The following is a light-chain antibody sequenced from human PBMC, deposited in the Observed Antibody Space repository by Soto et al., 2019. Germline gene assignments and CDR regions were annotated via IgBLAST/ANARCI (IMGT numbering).Light chain of an antibody. V-gene: IGLV1-44*01. Sequence: QSVLTQPPAAPGTPGQRVTISCSGSSSNIGSNNVNWYQQLPGTAPKLLIYSNNQRPSGVPDRFSGSKSGTSASLAISGLQYEDEADYYCAAWDDSMNGYVFGTGTKVTVL. CDR2: SNN. CDR3: AAWDDSMNGYV. J-gene: IGLJ1*01. CDR1: SSNIGSNN.